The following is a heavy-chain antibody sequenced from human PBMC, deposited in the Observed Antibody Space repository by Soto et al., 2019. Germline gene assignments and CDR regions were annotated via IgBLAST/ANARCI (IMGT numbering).Heavy chain of an antibody. CDR1: GFTFSSYA. CDR2: ISYDGSNK. CDR3: ARDRLRYNWNDFPYYYYGMDV. D-gene: IGHD1-1*01. V-gene: IGHV3-30-3*01. Sequence: QVQLVESGGGVVQPGRSPRLSCAASGFTFSSYAMHWVRQAPGKGLEWVAVISYDGSNKYYADSVKGRFTISRDNSKNTQYLQMNSLRAEDTAVYYCARDRLRYNWNDFPYYYYGMDVWGQGTTVTVSS. J-gene: IGHJ6*02.